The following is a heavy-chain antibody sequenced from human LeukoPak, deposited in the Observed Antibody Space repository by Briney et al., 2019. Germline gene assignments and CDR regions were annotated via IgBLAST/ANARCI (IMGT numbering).Heavy chain of an antibody. CDR1: GVSISNYY. V-gene: IGHV4-59*01. J-gene: IGHJ4*02. D-gene: IGHD1-26*01. CDR2: IYYSGSI. CDR3: ARGERLGLDY. Sequence: ETLSLTCTVSGVSISNYYWSWIRQPPGKGLEWIGYIYYSGSINYNPSLKSRVTISVDTSKNQFSLKLTSVTAADTAVYYCARGERLGLDYWGQGTLVTVSS.